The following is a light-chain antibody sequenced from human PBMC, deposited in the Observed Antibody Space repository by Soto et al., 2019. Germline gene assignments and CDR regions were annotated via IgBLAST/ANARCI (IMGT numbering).Light chain of an antibody. CDR1: QSVSNN. CDR2: GAS. V-gene: IGKV3-15*01. Sequence: EIVMTQSPATLSVSPGERATLSCRASQSVSNNLAGYQQKPGQAPRLLIYGASTRATGIPARFSGSGSGTEFTLTISSLQSEDFAVYYCQQYNTWSPLTFGGGTKVETK. CDR3: QQYNTWSPLT. J-gene: IGKJ4*01.